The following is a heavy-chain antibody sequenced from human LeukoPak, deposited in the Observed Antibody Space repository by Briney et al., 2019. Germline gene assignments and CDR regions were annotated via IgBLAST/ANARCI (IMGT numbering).Heavy chain of an antibody. CDR2: ISYDGSNK. Sequence: GGSLRLSCAASGFTFSSYGMHWVRQAPGKGLEWVAVISYDGSNKYYADSVKGRFTISRDNSKNTLYLQMNSLRAEDTAVYYCATPPTVTRNYWGQGTLVTVSS. CDR1: GFTFSSYG. V-gene: IGHV3-33*08. D-gene: IGHD4-17*01. CDR3: ATPPTVTRNY. J-gene: IGHJ4*02.